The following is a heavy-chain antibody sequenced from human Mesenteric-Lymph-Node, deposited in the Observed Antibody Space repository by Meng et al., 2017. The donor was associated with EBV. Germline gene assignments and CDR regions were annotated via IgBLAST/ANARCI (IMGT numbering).Heavy chain of an antibody. J-gene: IGHJ4*02. CDR1: GFTFSSYW. CDR2: INEDGGIT. CDR3: SRDLVGSDDD. V-gene: IGHV3-74*01. Sequence: EVQLAESGGALVQPGGFLRRSCAASGFTFSSYWMHWVRQVPGKGLVWVSRINEDGGITTYADSVKGRFTIFRDNTKNTLYLQMNSLRAEDTAVYFCSRDLVGSDDDWGQGTRVTVSS. D-gene: IGHD6-25*01.